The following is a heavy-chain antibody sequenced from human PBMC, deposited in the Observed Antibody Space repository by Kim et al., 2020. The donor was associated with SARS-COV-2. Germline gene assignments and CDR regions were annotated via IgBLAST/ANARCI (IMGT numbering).Heavy chain of an antibody. J-gene: IGHJ4*01. D-gene: IGHD4-17*01. V-gene: IGHV3-23*01. CDR3: AKGTSGRPHFDY. CDR1: GFTFSIYA. CDR2: ISGSGGST. Sequence: GGSLRLSCSASGFTFSIYAMNWVRQAPGKGLEWVSAISGSGGSTYYADSVKGRFTISRDNSKDTLYLQMNSLRAEDTAVYYCAKGTSGRPHFDYWGQGALVTVSS.